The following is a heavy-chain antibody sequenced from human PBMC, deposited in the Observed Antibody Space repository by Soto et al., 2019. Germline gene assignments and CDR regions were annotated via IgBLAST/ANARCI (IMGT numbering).Heavy chain of an antibody. CDR3: ARAGHYYDSSGHAT. V-gene: IGHV1-18*01. D-gene: IGHD3-22*01. CDR2: ISAYNGNT. Sequence: GASVKVSCKASGYSLATSGISWVRQAPGQGLEWMGWISAYNGNTNYEQKLQDRVTMTTDTSTSTAYLELRSLRSDDTAVYYCARAGHYYDSSGHATLGQGTLVTVSS. J-gene: IGHJ5*02. CDR1: GYSLATSG.